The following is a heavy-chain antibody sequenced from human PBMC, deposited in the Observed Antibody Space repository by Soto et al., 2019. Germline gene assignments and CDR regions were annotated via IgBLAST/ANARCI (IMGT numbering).Heavy chain of an antibody. V-gene: IGHV3-23*01. CDR3: AKGPIVVGAFEI. CDR1: GISISSYA. CDR2: ISGSGGST. J-gene: IGHJ3*02. Sequence: EVQLLESGGGLEQPGGSLRLSCAASGISISSYAMSWVRQAPGKGLEWVSAISGSGGSTYYADSVKGRFTISRDNSKNTLYLQMNSLRAEDTALYYCAKGPIVVGAFEIWGQGTMVTVSS. D-gene: IGHD2-21*01.